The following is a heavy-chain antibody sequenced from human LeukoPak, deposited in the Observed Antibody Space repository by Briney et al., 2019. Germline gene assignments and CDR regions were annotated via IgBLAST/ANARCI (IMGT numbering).Heavy chain of an antibody. CDR2: IYYSGST. CDR1: GGSISSYY. CDR3: ARGNLLRYFDPVDAFDI. J-gene: IGHJ3*02. V-gene: IGHV4-59*01. Sequence: SETLSLTCTVSGGSISSYYWSWIRQPPGKGLEWIGYIYYSGSTNYNPSLKSRVTISVDTSKNQFSLKLSSVTAADTAVYYCARGNLLRYFDPVDAFDIWGQGTMVTVSS. D-gene: IGHD3-9*01.